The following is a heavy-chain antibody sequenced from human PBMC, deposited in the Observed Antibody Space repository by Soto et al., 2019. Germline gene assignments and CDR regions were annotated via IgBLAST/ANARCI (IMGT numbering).Heavy chain of an antibody. Sequence: RASVKVSCKASGYTFTSYALHWVLQAPGQRLEWMGWINPGNGNTRYSQKFQGRVTITRDTSASTAYMELSSLRSEDTAVYYCASAGYCSGGSCSHAIDYWGQGTLVTVSS. CDR1: GYTFTSYA. V-gene: IGHV1-3*01. CDR2: INPGNGNT. CDR3: ASAGYCSGGSCSHAIDY. D-gene: IGHD2-15*01. J-gene: IGHJ4*02.